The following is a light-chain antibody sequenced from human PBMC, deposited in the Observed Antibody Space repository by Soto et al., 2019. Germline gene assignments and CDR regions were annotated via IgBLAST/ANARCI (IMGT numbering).Light chain of an antibody. CDR1: QSISSY. CDR3: QQSYT. J-gene: IGKJ1*01. V-gene: IGKV1-39*01. Sequence: DIQMTQSPSSLSASVGDRVTITCRASQSISSYLNWYQQKPGKAPKLLIYAASSLQSGVPSRFSGSGSGTDFTLIIRSLQPEDFATYYCQQSYTFGQGTKVEIK. CDR2: AAS.